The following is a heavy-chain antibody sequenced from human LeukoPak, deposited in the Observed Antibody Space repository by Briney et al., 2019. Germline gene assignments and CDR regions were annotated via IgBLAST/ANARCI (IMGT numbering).Heavy chain of an antibody. CDR3: AKDRSSSWYYFDY. CDR2: ISSSSNYI. V-gene: IGHV3-21*01. Sequence: GGSLRLSCAASGFTFSSYSMNWVRQAPGKGLEWVSSISSSSNYIYYADSVKGRFTISRDNSKDTLYLQMNSLRAEDTAVYYCAKDRSSSWYYFDYWGQGTLVTVSS. J-gene: IGHJ4*02. D-gene: IGHD6-13*01. CDR1: GFTFSSYS.